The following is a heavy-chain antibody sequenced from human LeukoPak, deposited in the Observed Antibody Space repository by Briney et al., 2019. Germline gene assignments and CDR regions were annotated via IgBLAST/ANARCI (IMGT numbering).Heavy chain of an antibody. CDR1: GYTFTGYY. J-gene: IGHJ4*02. CDR3: ARDQEGIDVLFDY. CDR2: IDPNSGGT. Sequence: ASVKVSCKASGYTFTGYYMHWVRQAPGQGLEWMGWIDPNSGGTNYAQKFQGRVTMTRDTSISTAYMELSRLRSDDTAVYYCARDQEGIDVLFDYWGQGTLVTVSS. V-gene: IGHV1-2*02. D-gene: IGHD1-26*01.